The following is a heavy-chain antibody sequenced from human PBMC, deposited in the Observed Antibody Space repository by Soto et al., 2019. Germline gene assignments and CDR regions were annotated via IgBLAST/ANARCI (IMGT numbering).Heavy chain of an antibody. D-gene: IGHD3-10*01. CDR3: ARHEVLNYYGSGSYYNVVAHYYGMDV. CDR2: ISAYNGNT. Sequence: ASVXVSCKASGYTFTSYGISWVRQAPGQGLEWMGWISAYNGNTNYAQKLQGRVTMTTDTSTSTAYMELRSLRSDDTAVYYCARHEVLNYYGSGSYYNVVAHYYGMDVWGQGTTVTVSS. J-gene: IGHJ6*02. V-gene: IGHV1-18*01. CDR1: GYTFTSYG.